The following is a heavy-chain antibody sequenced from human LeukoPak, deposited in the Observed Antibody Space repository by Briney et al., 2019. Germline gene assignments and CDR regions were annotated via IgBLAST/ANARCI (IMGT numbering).Heavy chain of an antibody. CDR2: ISYDGSNK. CDR3: AKAAGKENGYDFWFEH. J-gene: IGHJ5*02. V-gene: IGHV3-30*04. Sequence: GGSLRLSCAASGFTFSSYAMHWVRQAPGKGLEWVAVISYDGSNKYYADSVKGRFTISRDNSKSTVDLQMNSLRIEDTAVYYCAKAAGKENGYDFWFEHWGQGTLVTVSS. D-gene: IGHD3-3*01. CDR1: GFTFSSYA.